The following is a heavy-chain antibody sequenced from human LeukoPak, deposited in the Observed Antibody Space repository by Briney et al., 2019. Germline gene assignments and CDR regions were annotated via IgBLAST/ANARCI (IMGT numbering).Heavy chain of an antibody. Sequence: PSETLSLTCTVSGGSISTYYWTWIRQPPGKGLEWIGYIDYSGSTNYNPSLKSRVTISVDTSKNHFSLKLSSVTAADTAVYYCARVGQGCFDLWGRGTLVTVSS. CDR2: IDYSGST. CDR3: ARVGQGCFDL. CDR1: GGSISTYY. J-gene: IGHJ2*01. V-gene: IGHV4-59*01.